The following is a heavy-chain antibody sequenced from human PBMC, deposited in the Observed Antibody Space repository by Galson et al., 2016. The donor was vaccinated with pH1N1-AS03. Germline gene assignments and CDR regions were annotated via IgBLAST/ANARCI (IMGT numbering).Heavy chain of an antibody. CDR2: ITYSGNT. V-gene: IGHV4-38-2*01. J-gene: IGHJ4*02. CDR1: GYSISSGFH. Sequence: SETLSLTCAVSGYSISSGFHWAWVRQPPSKGLEWIGTITYSGNTYYNPSLKGRVTMSVDTSKNQFSLKLSSVTAADAAVYYCARFSGSYQFDYWGQGTLVTVSS. CDR3: ARFSGSYQFDY. D-gene: IGHD1-26*01.